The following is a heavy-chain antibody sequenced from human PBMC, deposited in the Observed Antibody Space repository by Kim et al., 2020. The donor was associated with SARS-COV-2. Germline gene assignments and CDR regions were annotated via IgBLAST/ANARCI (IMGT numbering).Heavy chain of an antibody. D-gene: IGHD4-17*01. CDR1: GFTFSSHG. V-gene: IGHV3-30*18. CDR2: ISYDGSKK. J-gene: IGHJ6*02. Sequence: GGSLRLSCAASGFTFSSHGMHWVRQAPGKGLEWVAVISYDGSKKYYIDSVKGRFSISRDNYKDTLDLQMNRLRREDTAVYYCAKDFYGDYENEYHYAMDVWGQGTTVTVSS. CDR3: AKDFYGDYENEYHYAMDV.